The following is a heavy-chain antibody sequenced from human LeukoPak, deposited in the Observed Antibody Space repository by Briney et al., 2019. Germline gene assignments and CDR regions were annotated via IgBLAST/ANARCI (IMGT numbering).Heavy chain of an antibody. CDR2: ISGSGGST. V-gene: IGHV3-23*01. J-gene: IGHJ4*02. Sequence: PGGSLRLSCAASGFTFSSYAMSWVRQAPGKGLEWVSAISGSGGSTYYADSVKGRFTISRDNSKNTLYLQMNSLRAEDTAVYYCAKESRYYDILTGYYNLYYFDYWGQGTLVTVSS. D-gene: IGHD3-9*01. CDR1: GFTFSSYA. CDR3: AKESRYYDILTGYYNLYYFDY.